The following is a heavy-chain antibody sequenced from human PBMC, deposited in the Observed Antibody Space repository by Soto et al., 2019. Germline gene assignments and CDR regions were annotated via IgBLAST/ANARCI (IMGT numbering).Heavy chain of an antibody. CDR2: IYHSGST. CDR1: GYSISSGYY. CDR3: ARGAAVCSSTSYYIMEFGWFDP. V-gene: IGHV4-38-2*01. D-gene: IGHD2-2*02. Sequence: RSLTCAVSGYSISSGYYWGWIRQPPGKGLEWIGSIYHSGSTYYNPSLKSRVTISVDTSKNQFSLKLSSVTAADTAVYYCARGAAVCSSTSYYIMEFGWFDPWGQGTLVTVSS. J-gene: IGHJ5*02.